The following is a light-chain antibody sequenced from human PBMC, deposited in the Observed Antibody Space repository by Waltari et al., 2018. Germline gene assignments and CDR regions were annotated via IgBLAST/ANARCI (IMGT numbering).Light chain of an antibody. V-gene: IGKV3-11*01. CDR2: DAS. J-gene: IGKJ4*01. Sequence: EIVLTQSPATLSLSPGERDTLTCRASQSVSSYLALYQQKPGQAPRLLIYDASNRATGIPARFTGSGSGTDFTLTISSLEPEDFAVYYCQHRSNWPLTFGGGTKVEIK. CDR1: QSVSSY. CDR3: QHRSNWPLT.